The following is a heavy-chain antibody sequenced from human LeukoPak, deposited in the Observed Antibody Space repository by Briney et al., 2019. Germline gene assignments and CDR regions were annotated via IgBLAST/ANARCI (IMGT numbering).Heavy chain of an antibody. J-gene: IGHJ4*02. CDR3: AKGGSRYDFWSGPTQDY. CDR2: ISWNSGSI. Sequence: GGSLRLSCAASGFTFDDYAMHWVRQAPGKGLEGVSGISWNSGSIGYADSVKGRFTISRDNAKNSLYLQMNSLRAEDTALYYCAKGGSRYDFWSGPTQDYWGQGTLVTVSS. V-gene: IGHV3-9*01. D-gene: IGHD3/OR15-3a*01. CDR1: GFTFDDYA.